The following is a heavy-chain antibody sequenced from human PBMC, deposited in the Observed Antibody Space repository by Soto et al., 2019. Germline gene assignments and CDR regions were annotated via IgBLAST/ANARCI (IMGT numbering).Heavy chain of an antibody. CDR2: IYHSGST. D-gene: IGHD6-6*01. CDR1: GGSISSSNW. CDR3: ARDDSASSSSLGY. J-gene: IGHJ4*02. Sequence: QVQLQESGPGLVKPSGTLSLTCAVSGGSISSSNWWSWVRQPPGKGLEWIGEIYHSGSTNYNPSLKSRVTRSVDKSKNQFSLKLSSVTAADTAVYYCARDDSASSSSLGYWGQGTLVTVSS. V-gene: IGHV4-4*02.